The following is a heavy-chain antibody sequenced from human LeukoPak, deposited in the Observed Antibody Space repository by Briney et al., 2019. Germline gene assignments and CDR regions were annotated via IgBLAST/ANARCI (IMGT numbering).Heavy chain of an antibody. CDR2: INPRGGST. CDR1: GYTFTNFN. Sequence: GASVKVSCKASGYTFTNFNIHWVRQAPGQGLEWMGIINPRGGSTSFAQKFQGRLIMTRDTSTSTVFMEMSSLRSDDTAVYYCARQLATLTDAFDIWGQGTMVTVSS. V-gene: IGHV1-46*01. D-gene: IGHD2-15*01. CDR3: ARQLATLTDAFDI. J-gene: IGHJ3*02.